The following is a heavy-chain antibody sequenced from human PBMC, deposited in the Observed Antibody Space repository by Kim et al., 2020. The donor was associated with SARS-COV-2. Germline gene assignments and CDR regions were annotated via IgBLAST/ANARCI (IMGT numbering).Heavy chain of an antibody. CDR3: TRGPGWNYFDL. J-gene: IGHJ4*02. V-gene: IGHV3-53*01. CDR1: GFTVSSHY. D-gene: IGHD6-19*01. Sequence: GGSLRLSCAASGFTVSSHYMSWVRQAPGKGLQWVSVFYAGGATYYADSVRGRFTISRDTSANTIYLQMNNLGAEDTALYYCTRGPGWNYFDLWGQGTPVTVPS. CDR2: FYAGGAT.